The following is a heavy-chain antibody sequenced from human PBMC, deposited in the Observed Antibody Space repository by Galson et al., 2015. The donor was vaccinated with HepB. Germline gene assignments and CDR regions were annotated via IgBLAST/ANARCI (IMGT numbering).Heavy chain of an antibody. J-gene: IGHJ6*02. CDR2: ISSSSSYT. V-gene: IGHV3-11*06. D-gene: IGHD2-15*01. CDR1: GFTFSDYY. Sequence: SLRLSCAASGFTFSDYYMSWIRQAPGKGLEWVSYISSSSSYTNYADSVKGRFTISRDNAKNSLYLQMNSLRAEDTAVYYCARAPRPAYGMDVWGQGTTVTVSS. CDR3: ARAPRPAYGMDV.